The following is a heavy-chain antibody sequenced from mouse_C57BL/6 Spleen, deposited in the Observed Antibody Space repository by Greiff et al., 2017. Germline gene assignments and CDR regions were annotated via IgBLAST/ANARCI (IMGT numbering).Heavy chain of an antibody. CDR1: GYAFRRYT. D-gene: IGHD2-3*01. V-gene: IGHV5-9*01. J-gene: IGHJ1*03. Sequence: EVKLMESGGGLVKPGGSLKLSCAASGYAFRRYTMSWVRQTPEQRLEWVATLSGAGGNTYYPDSVKGRFTISRDNAKNTLYLQMSSLRSEDTALYYCARRGDGYYWYFDVWGTGTTVTVSS. CDR3: ARRGDGYYWYFDV. CDR2: LSGAGGNT.